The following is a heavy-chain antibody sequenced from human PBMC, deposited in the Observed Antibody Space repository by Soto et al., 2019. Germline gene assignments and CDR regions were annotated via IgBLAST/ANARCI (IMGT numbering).Heavy chain of an antibody. V-gene: IGHV1-69*02. D-gene: IGHD5-12*01. CDR1: GGTFSSYT. Sequence: GASVKVSCKASGGTFSSYTISWVRQAPGQGLEWMGRIIPILGIANYAQKFQGRVTITADKSTSTAYMELSSLRSEDTAVYYCARAGGYSGYDLSDWGQGTLVTVSS. J-gene: IGHJ4*02. CDR3: ARAGGYSGYDLSD. CDR2: IIPILGIA.